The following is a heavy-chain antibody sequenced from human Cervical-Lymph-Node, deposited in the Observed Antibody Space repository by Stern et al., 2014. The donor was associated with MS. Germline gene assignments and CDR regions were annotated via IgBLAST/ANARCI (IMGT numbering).Heavy chain of an antibody. J-gene: IGHJ3*02. V-gene: IGHV1-46*01. CDR2: NNPSGGST. CDR1: GYTFTNFY. Sequence: QVQLVQSGAEVKKPGASVKVSCKASGYTFTNFYIHWVRQAPGQGLEWMGINNPSGGSTSYAQKFQGRVTMTRDTSTSPVYMELSSLRSEDTAVYYCAIGAFDIWGQGTMVTVSS. CDR3: AIGAFDI.